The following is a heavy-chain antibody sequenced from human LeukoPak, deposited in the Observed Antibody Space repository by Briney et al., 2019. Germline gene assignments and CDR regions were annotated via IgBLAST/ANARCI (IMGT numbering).Heavy chain of an antibody. CDR3: ARGIVVVPAAVSAFDI. V-gene: IGHV1-2*02. J-gene: IGHJ3*02. D-gene: IGHD2-2*01. CDR1: GYTFTGYY. Sequence: ASVKVSCKASGYTFTGYYIHWVRQAPGQGLEWMGWINPNSGGTNYAQKFQGRVTMTRDTSISTAYMDLSRLRSDDTAVYYCARGIVVVPAAVSAFDIWGQGTMVTVSS. CDR2: INPNSGGT.